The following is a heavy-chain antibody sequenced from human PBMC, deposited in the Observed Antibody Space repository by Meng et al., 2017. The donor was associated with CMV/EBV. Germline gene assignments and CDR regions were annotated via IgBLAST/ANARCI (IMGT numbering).Heavy chain of an antibody. CDR3: VSGLWFVEFSGYSFDY. D-gene: IGHD3-10*01. CDR2: IYYSWSA. V-gene: IGHV4-39*07. CDR1: GVSISSSSSY. J-gene: IGHJ4*02. Sequence: LSRLESEPWRLRLWETSAILCLVCGVSISSSSSYFGWIREPPGKGMGLVWSIYYSWSAYSTPTLTSRVPISVDTSKTKFSLKLSPVTAADADVYDCVSGLWFVEFSGYSFDYWGQGTLVTVSS.